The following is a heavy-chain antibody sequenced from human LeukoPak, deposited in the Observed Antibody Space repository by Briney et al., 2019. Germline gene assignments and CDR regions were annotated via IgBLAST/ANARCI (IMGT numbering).Heavy chain of an antibody. Sequence: PSETLSLTCTVSGDSISSGNYWGWIRQPPGKGLEWIGSIFHTGSTYFNLSLKSRVTISVDTSKNQFSLRLSSVTAADTAVYYCARCEIAARGWFDPWGQGTLVTVSS. V-gene: IGHV4-38-2*02. CDR2: IFHTGST. D-gene: IGHD6-6*01. J-gene: IGHJ5*02. CDR1: GDSISSGNY. CDR3: ARCEIAARGWFDP.